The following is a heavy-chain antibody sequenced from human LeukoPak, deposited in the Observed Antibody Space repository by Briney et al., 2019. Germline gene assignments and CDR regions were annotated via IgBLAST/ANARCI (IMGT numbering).Heavy chain of an antibody. CDR1: GYTFTSYY. V-gene: IGHV1-46*01. Sequence: GASVKASCKASGYTFTSYYMHWVRQAPGQGLEWMGLINPTGGSTGYAQKFQGRVTMTRDMSTSTDYMELSSLRSEDTAIYYCARDNSVGDNAWWFDPWGQGTLVTVSP. CDR3: ARDNSVGDNAWWFDP. D-gene: IGHD1-26*01. J-gene: IGHJ5*02. CDR2: INPTGGST.